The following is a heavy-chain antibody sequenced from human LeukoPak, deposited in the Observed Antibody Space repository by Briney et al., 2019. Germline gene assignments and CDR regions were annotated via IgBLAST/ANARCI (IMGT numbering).Heavy chain of an antibody. CDR3: ARGSLSIVAPGYYYYMDV. CDR2: INWNGGST. J-gene: IGHJ6*03. Sequence: GGSLRLSCAASGFTFDDYGMSWVRQAPGKGLEWVSGINWNGGSTGYADSVKGRFTISRDNAKNSLYLQMHSLRAEDTALDYCARGSLSIVAPGYYYYMDVWGKGTTVTVSS. D-gene: IGHD6-6*01. V-gene: IGHV3-20*04. CDR1: GFTFDDYG.